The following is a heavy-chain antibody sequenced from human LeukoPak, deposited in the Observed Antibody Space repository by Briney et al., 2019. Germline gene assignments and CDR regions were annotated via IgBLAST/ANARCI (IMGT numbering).Heavy chain of an antibody. D-gene: IGHD3-16*01. V-gene: IGHV3-7*01. CDR1: GFTFGDYW. Sequence: QPGGSLRLSCAASGFTFGDYWMTWLRQAPGKGLEWVANIKPDGSEKNYMDSVKGRFTISRDNAKNSLYLQMNSLRDEDTAVYYCARGGAPRGYFLHWGQGTLVTVSS. CDR3: ARGGAPRGYFLH. J-gene: IGHJ1*01. CDR2: IKPDGSEK.